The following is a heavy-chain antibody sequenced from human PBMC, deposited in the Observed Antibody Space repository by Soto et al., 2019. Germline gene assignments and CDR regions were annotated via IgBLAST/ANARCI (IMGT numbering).Heavy chain of an antibody. J-gene: IGHJ4*02. Sequence: QVQLVESGGGVVQPGRSLRLSCAASGFTFSSYAMHWVRQAPGKGLEWVAVISYDGSNKYYADSVKGRFTISRDNSKNTLYLQMNSLRAEDTAVYYCAGWKLELGYYFDYWGQGPLVTVSS. D-gene: IGHD1-7*01. CDR2: ISYDGSNK. V-gene: IGHV3-30-3*01. CDR3: AGWKLELGYYFDY. CDR1: GFTFSSYA.